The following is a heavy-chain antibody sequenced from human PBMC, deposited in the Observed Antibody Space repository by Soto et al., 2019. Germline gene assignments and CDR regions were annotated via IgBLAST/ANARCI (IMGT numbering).Heavy chain of an antibody. D-gene: IGHD2-21*01. J-gene: IGHJ4*02. V-gene: IGHV3-30*18. CDR2: ISYDGSDK. CDR3: AKVLGKGAIPDY. CDR1: GFTFNSYG. Sequence: PGGSLRLSCAASGFTFNSYGMHWVRQAPGKGLEWVALISYDGSDKYYPDSVKGRFTISRDNSKNTLYLQMNSLRPEDTAVYYCAKVLGKGAIPDYWGQGTLVTVSS.